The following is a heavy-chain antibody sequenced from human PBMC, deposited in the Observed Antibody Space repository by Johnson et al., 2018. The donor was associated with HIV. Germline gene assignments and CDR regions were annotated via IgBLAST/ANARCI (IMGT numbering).Heavy chain of an antibody. CDR3: AKTIVVVTADAFDI. D-gene: IGHD2-21*02. J-gene: IGHJ3*02. Sequence: QVQLMESGGGVVQPGGSLRLSCAASGFTFSSYGMHWVRQAPGKGLEWVAFIRYDGSNKYYADSVKGRFTISRDNSKNTLYLQMNSLRAEDTAVYYCAKTIVVVTADAFDIWGQGTMVTVSS. CDR1: GFTFSSYG. CDR2: IRYDGSNK. V-gene: IGHV3-30*02.